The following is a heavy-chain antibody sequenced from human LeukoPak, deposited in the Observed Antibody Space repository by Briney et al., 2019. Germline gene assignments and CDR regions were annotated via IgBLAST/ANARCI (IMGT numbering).Heavy chain of an antibody. D-gene: IGHD4-23*01. CDR1: GGSFSGYY. V-gene: IGHV4-34*01. Sequence: SETLSLTCAVYGGSFSGYYWSWIRQPPGNGLEWIGEINHSGSTNYNPSLKSRVTISVDTSKNQFSLKLSSVTAADTAVYYCARVLRWSFNWFDPWGQGTLVTVSS. CDR2: INHSGST. J-gene: IGHJ5*02. CDR3: ARVLRWSFNWFDP.